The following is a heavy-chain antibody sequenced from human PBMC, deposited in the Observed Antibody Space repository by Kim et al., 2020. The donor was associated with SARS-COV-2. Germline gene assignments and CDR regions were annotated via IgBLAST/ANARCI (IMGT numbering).Heavy chain of an antibody. CDR2: INPNSGGT. Sequence: ASVKVSCKASGYTFTGYYMHWVRQAPGQGLEWMGWINPNSGGTNYAQKFQGRVTMTRDTSISTAYMELSRLRSDDTAVYYCARGGYYYGSGSYYTDYWGQGTLVTVSS. V-gene: IGHV1-2*02. J-gene: IGHJ4*02. CDR3: ARGGYYYGSGSYYTDY. D-gene: IGHD3-10*01. CDR1: GYTFTGYY.